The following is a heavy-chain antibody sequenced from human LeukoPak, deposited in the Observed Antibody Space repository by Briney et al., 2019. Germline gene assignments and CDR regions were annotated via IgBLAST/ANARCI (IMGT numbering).Heavy chain of an antibody. D-gene: IGHD6-13*01. V-gene: IGHV3-7*01. CDR3: ARDGTAAGLYFDL. J-gene: IGHJ4*01. CDR2: IRQDGGEK. CDR1: GFTFTDYW. Sequence: GGSLRLSCAVTGFTFTDYWMNWVRQAPGKGLEWVASIRQDGGEKYYVDSVKGRFTISRDNTKNSLYLQMSALRAEDTAVYYCARDGTAAGLYFDLWGQGTLVTVSS.